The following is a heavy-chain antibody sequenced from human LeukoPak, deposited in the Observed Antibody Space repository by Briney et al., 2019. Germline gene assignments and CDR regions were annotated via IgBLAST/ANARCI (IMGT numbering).Heavy chain of an antibody. CDR1: GFTFSSYW. CDR2: IKQDGSEK. CDR3: ARGGWSMVRGVDDLN. V-gene: IGHV3-7*01. Sequence: PGGSLRLSCAASGFTFSSYWMSWVRQAPGKGLEWVANIKQDGSEKYYVDSVKGRFTISRDKAKNSLYLQMNSLRAEDTAVYYCARGGWSMVRGVDDLNWGQGTLVTVSS. D-gene: IGHD3-10*01. J-gene: IGHJ4*02.